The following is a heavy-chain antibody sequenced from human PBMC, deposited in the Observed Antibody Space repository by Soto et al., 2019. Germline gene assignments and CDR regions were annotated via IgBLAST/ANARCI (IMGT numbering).Heavy chain of an antibody. J-gene: IGHJ6*02. Sequence: GGSLRLSCAASGFTFSSYGMHWVRQAPGKGLEWVAVISYDGSNKYYADSVKGRLTISRDNSKNTLYLQMNSLRAEDTAVYYCARDREDIVLMGRVNTSYYGMDVWGQGTTVTVSS. CDR3: ARDREDIVLMGRVNTSYYGMDV. V-gene: IGHV3-30*03. CDR2: ISYDGSNK. CDR1: GFTFSSYG. D-gene: IGHD2-8*01.